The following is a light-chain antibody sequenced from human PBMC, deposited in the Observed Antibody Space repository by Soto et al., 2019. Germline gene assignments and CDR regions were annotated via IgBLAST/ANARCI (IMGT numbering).Light chain of an antibody. Sequence: DIKMTQAAATLSASVGDTVTITCRASQTISGWLAWYQQRPGKAPNLLIFDASTLESGVPSRFSGSGSGTTFTLTISSLQSEDFAVYYCQQRGDWPPITFGQRTRLAI. J-gene: IGKJ5*01. V-gene: IGKV1-5*01. CDR2: DAS. CDR1: QTISGW. CDR3: QQRGDWPPIT.